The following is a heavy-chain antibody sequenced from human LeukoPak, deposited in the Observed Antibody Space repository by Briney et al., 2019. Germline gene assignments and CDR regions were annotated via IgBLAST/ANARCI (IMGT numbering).Heavy chain of an antibody. CDR2: INQDGSEK. CDR3: AKDRYGDYRRYYYYYMDV. D-gene: IGHD4-17*01. CDR1: GFIFVSHW. Sequence: PGGSLRLSCVASGFIFVSHWMTWVRQAPGKGLEWVANINQDGSEKYYVDSVKGRFTISRDNAKNSLYLQMNSLRAEDAAVYYCAKDRYGDYRRYYYYYMDVWGKGTTVTVSS. V-gene: IGHV3-7*01. J-gene: IGHJ6*03.